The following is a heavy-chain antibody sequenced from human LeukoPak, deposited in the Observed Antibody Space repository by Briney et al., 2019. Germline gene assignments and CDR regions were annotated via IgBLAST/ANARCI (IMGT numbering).Heavy chain of an antibody. CDR2: ISSSGGST. CDR3: AKDIGSYYDY. D-gene: IGHD3-10*01. J-gene: IGHJ4*02. V-gene: IGHV3-23*01. CDR1: GFTLSNYA. Sequence: PGGSLRLSCAVSGFTLSNYAMSWVRQAPGKGLEWVSGISSSGGSTYYPDSVKGRFTISRDNSKNTLYLEMNSLRAEDTAVYYCAKDIGSYYDYWGQGILVTVSS.